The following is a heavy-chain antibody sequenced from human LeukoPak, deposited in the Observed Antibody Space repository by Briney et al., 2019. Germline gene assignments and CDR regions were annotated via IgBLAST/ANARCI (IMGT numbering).Heavy chain of an antibody. CDR1: GGSISSGDYY. J-gene: IGHJ4*02. CDR3: TRQVDVSSSIGFFDS. V-gene: IGHV4-30-4*08. Sequence: SQTLSLTCTVSGGSISSGDYYWSWIRQPPGKGLEWIGYIYYSGSTYYNPSLKSRVTISVDTSKNQFSLQVRSVTAADTAVYYCTRQVDVSSSIGFFDSWGQGILVTVS. D-gene: IGHD2/OR15-2a*01. CDR2: IYYSGST.